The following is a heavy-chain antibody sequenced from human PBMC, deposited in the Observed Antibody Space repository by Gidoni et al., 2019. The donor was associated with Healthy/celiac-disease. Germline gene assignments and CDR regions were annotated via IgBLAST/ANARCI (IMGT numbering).Heavy chain of an antibody. J-gene: IGHJ3*02. D-gene: IGHD2-2*01. CDR2: FDPEDGET. CDR3: ATIPNCSSTSCYENAFDI. CDR1: GYTLTELS. V-gene: IGHV1-24*01. Sequence: QVQLVQSGAEVKKPGASVKVSCKVSGYTLTELSMHWVRQAPGKGLEGMGGFDPEDGETIYAQKFQGRVTMTEDTSTDTAYMELSSLRSEDTAVYYCATIPNCSSTSCYENAFDIWGQGTMVTVSS.